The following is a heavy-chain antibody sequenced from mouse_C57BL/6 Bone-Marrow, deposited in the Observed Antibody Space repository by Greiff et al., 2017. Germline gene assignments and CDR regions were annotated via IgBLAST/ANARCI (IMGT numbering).Heavy chain of an antibody. Sequence: EVQLKESGPGLAKPSQTLSLTCSVTGYSITSDYWNWIRKFPGNKLEYMGYISYSGSTYYNPSLKSRISITRDTSKNQYYLQLNSVTTEDTATYXCARNPSMGTTGGDYFDYWGQGTTLTVSS. J-gene: IGHJ2*01. V-gene: IGHV3-8*01. CDR2: ISYSGST. CDR3: ARNPSMGTTGGDYFDY. D-gene: IGHD2-14*01. CDR1: GYSITSDY.